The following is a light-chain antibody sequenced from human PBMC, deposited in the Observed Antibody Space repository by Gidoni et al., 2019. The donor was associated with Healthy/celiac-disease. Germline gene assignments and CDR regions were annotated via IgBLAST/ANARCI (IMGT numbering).Light chain of an antibody. J-gene: IGKJ1*01. V-gene: IGKV3-15*01. CDR1: QRVSSN. Sequence: EIVMTQSPATLSVSPWERATLSCRASQRVSSNLAGYQQKPGQAPRLLIYGASNSATGIPARCSGSGSGTEFTLTISSLQSEDFAFYYCQQYNNWPWTFGQGTKVEIK. CDR3: QQYNNWPWT. CDR2: GAS.